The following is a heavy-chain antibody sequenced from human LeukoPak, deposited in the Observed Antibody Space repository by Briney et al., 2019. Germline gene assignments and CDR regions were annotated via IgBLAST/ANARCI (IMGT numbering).Heavy chain of an antibody. V-gene: IGHV1-2*02. J-gene: IGHJ3*02. CDR2: INPNRGGT. Sequence: ASVKVSFKASGYTFTGYYMHWVRQAPGQGLEWMGWINPNRGGTNYAQKFQGRVTMTRDTSISTAYMELSRLRSDDTAVYYCARVSYYDSSGYLDAFDIWGQGTMVTVFS. D-gene: IGHD3-22*01. CDR1: GYTFTGYY. CDR3: ARVSYYDSSGYLDAFDI.